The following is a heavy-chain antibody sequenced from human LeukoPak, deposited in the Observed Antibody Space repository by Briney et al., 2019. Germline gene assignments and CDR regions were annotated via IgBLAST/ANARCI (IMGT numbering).Heavy chain of an antibody. Sequence: ASVKVSCKASGGTFSSYAISWVRQAPGQGLEWMGRTIPILGIANYAQKFQGRVTITADKSTSTAYMELSSLRSEDTAVYYCARDSFHCSGGSCYGDYYYYGMDVWGQGTTVTVSS. J-gene: IGHJ6*02. CDR3: ARDSFHCSGGSCYGDYYYYGMDV. D-gene: IGHD2-15*01. CDR2: TIPILGIA. V-gene: IGHV1-69*04. CDR1: GGTFSSYA.